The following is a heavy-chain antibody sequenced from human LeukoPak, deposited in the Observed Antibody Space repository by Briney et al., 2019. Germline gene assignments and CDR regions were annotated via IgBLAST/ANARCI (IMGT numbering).Heavy chain of an antibody. Sequence: GGSLRLSCAVSGFTFSTYALSWVRQAPGKGPEWVSAISGSGGSTYYADSVKGRFTISRDNPKNTLYLQMNSLRAEDTAVYYCARRTYDSSGFDNWDQGTLVTVSS. V-gene: IGHV3-23*01. CDR3: ARRTYDSSGFDN. CDR2: ISGSGGST. CDR1: GFTFSTYA. J-gene: IGHJ4*02. D-gene: IGHD3-22*01.